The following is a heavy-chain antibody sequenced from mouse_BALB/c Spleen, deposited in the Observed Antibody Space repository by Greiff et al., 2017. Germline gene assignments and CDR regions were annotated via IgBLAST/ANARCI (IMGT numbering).Heavy chain of an antibody. CDR3: ARRTRGDYWYFDV. V-gene: IGHV5-12-1*01. J-gene: IGHJ1*01. D-gene: IGHD1-3*01. Sequence: EVQLVESGGGLVKPGGSLKLSCAASGFAFSSYDMSWVRQTPEKRLEWVAYISSGGGSTYYPDTVKGRFTISRDNAKNTLYLQMSSLKSEDTAMYYCARRTRGDYWYFDVWGAGTTVTVSS. CDR2: ISSGGGST. CDR1: GFAFSSYD.